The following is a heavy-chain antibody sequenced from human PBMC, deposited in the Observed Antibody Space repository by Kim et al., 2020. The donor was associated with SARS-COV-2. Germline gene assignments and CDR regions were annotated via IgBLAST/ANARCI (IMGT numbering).Heavy chain of an antibody. J-gene: IGHJ6*02. CDR2: ISYDGSNK. CDR3: AKERVLWFGELLPQYYYYGMDV. Sequence: GGSLRLSCAASGFTYSSYGMHWVRQAPGKGLEWVAVISYDGSNKYYADSVKGRFTISRDNSKNTLYLQMNSLRAEDTAVYYCAKERVLWFGELLPQYYYYGMDVWGQGTTVTVSS. D-gene: IGHD3-10*01. CDR1: GFTYSSYG. V-gene: IGHV3-30*18.